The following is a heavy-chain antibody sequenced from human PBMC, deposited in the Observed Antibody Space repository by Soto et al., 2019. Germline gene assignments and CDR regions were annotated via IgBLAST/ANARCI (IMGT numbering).Heavy chain of an antibody. Sequence: GASVKVSCKASGYTFTSYGISWVRQAPGQGLEWMGWISAYNGNTNYAQKLQGRVTMTTVTSTSTAYMELRSLRSDDTAVYYCARGNDFWSGYYSDYYYYGMDVWGQGTTVTVSS. J-gene: IGHJ6*02. CDR3: ARGNDFWSGYYSDYYYYGMDV. CDR1: GYTFTSYG. CDR2: ISAYNGNT. V-gene: IGHV1-18*04. D-gene: IGHD3-3*01.